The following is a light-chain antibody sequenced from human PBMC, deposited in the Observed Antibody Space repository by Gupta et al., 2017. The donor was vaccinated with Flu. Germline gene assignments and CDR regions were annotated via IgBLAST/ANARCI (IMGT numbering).Light chain of an antibody. CDR3: ESADSSATSLV. V-gene: IGLV3-25*03. Sequence: SYELTQPPSVSVSAGQTARIPCSGNALPKQYVFWYQQKPGQSPVLVIYKDNERPSGIPERFSVSTSGTTVTLTINGVQAEDEADYYCESADSSATSLVFGGGTKLTVL. CDR2: KDN. CDR1: ALPKQY. J-gene: IGLJ3*02.